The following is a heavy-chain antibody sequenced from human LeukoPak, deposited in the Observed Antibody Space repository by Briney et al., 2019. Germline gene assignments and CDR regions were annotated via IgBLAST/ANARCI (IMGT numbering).Heavy chain of an antibody. D-gene: IGHD4-11*01. CDR1: GGSISSGSYY. CDR2: IYTSGST. CDR3: ARLRYSKGI. Sequence: PSQTLSLTCTVSGGSISSGSYYWSWIRQPAGKGLEWIGRIYTSGSTNYNPSLKSRVTISVDTSKNQFSLKLSSVTAADTAVYYCARLRYSKGIWGQGTLVTVSS. J-gene: IGHJ4*02. V-gene: IGHV4-61*02.